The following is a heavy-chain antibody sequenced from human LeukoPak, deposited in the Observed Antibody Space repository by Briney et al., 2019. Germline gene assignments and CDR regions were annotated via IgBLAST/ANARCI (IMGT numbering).Heavy chain of an antibody. CDR1: GFTFSSFW. Sequence: GGSLRLSCAASGFTFSSFWMTWVHQAPGKGLEWVANINQDGSEKYYVDSVKGRFTISRDNAKNSVYLQMNSLRAEDTAVYYCARDGGVSGYDLLDYWGQGTLVTVSS. CDR3: ARDGGVSGYDLLDY. V-gene: IGHV3-7*01. D-gene: IGHD5-12*01. CDR2: INQDGSEK. J-gene: IGHJ4*02.